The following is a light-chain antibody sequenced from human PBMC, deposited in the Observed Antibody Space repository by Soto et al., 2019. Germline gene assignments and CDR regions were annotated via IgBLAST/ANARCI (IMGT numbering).Light chain of an antibody. CDR3: QQYNTYPLT. V-gene: IGKV1-5*03. J-gene: IGKJ4*01. Sequence: DIQMTQSPSTLSASVGDKDTITCRASQSISNWLAWYQQKPGKAPKLLIYKASSLESGVPSRFSGSGSGTEFTLTISSLQTDDFATYYCQQYNTYPLTFGGGTKVDIK. CDR2: KAS. CDR1: QSISNW.